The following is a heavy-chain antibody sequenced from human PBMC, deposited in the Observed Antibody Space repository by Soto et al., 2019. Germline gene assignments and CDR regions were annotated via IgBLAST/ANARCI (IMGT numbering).Heavy chain of an antibody. V-gene: IGHV4-30-2*01. CDR2: IYHSGST. CDR3: ARSPDY. J-gene: IGHJ4*02. CDR1: GGSISSCGYS. Sequence: QLQLQESGSGLVKPSQTLSLTCDVSGGSISSCGYSWSWIPQPPGKGLEWTGYIYHSGSTYYNPTLKSRGSISVDRSKNQFSLKMSSVTAADTAAYYCARSPDYWGQGTLVTVSS.